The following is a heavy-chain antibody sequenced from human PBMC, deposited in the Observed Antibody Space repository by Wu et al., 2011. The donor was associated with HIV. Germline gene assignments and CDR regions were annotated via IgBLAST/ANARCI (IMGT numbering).Heavy chain of an antibody. CDR3: ARDRITMLRGVPFDY. V-gene: IGHV1-18*01. CDR1: GYIFTNYG. J-gene: IGHJ4*02. Sequence: QVQLVQSGAEVKKPGASVKVSCKTSGYIFTNYGISWVRQAPGQGLEWMGWISAYTGDTNSAQKLQGRVTMTTDTSTSTAYMELRSLRSEDTAVYYCARDRITMLRGVPFDYWGQGTLVTVSS. D-gene: IGHD3-10*01. CDR2: ISAYTGDT.